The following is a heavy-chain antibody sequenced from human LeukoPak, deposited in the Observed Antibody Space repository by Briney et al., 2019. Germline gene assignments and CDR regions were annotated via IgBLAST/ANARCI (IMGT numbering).Heavy chain of an antibody. D-gene: IGHD3-10*01. Sequence: GASVKVSCKASGYTFTSYGISWARQAPGQGLEWMGWISAYNGNTNYAQKLQGRVTMTTDTSTSTAYMELRSLRCDDTAVYYCARNPRYGSGSYYTSIDYWGQGTLVTVSS. CDR3: ARNPRYGSGSYYTSIDY. V-gene: IGHV1-18*01. CDR1: GYTFTSYG. CDR2: ISAYNGNT. J-gene: IGHJ4*02.